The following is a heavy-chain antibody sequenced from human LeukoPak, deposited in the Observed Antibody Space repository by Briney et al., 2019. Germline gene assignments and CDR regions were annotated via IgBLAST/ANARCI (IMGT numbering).Heavy chain of an antibody. CDR1: GGSISGYY. Sequence: SETLSLTCAVSGGSISGYYWSWIRQPPGKGLEWIGYIYDSGSTNYNPSLKGRVTISVDTSKNQFSLKLNSVTAADTAVYYCARVGGTNFYYYGLDVWGQGTTVTVSS. CDR3: ARVGGTNFYYYGLDV. CDR2: IYDSGST. J-gene: IGHJ6*02. V-gene: IGHV4-59*01. D-gene: IGHD3-3*01.